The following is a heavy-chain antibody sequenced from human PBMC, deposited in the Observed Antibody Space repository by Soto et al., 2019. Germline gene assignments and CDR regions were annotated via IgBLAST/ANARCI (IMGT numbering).Heavy chain of an antibody. D-gene: IGHD2-15*01. CDR2: VYYTGIT. CDR1: GSSMSSSAYY. CDR3: ARQGRPGYCTGGNCYPTFDI. Sequence: QMHLQQSGPGLGKPSETLSLTCTVAGSSMSSSAYYWGWIRQPPGKGLEWIGSVYYTGITDYKSSLESRVSISADTSKNQFSLRLTSLSAADTAIYFCARQGRPGYCTGGNCYPTFDIWGPGTMVTVSS. J-gene: IGHJ3*02. V-gene: IGHV4-39*01.